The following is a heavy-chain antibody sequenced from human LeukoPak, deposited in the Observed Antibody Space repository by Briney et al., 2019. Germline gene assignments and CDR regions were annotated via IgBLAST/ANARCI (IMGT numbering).Heavy chain of an antibody. CDR2: IYYSGST. J-gene: IGHJ3*02. V-gene: IGHV4-59*11. CDR1: GFSFSDHH. D-gene: IGHD3-3*01. CDR3: ARGRFLDAFDI. Sequence: PGGSLRLSCAASGFSFSDHHVDWVRQAPGKGLEWIGYIYYSGSTKYKPSLKSRVTISVDTSKNQFSLKLSSVTAADTAVFYCARGRFLDAFDIWGQGTMVTVSS.